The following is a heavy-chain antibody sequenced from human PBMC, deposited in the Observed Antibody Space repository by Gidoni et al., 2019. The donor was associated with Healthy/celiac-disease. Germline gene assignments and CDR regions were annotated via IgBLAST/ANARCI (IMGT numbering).Heavy chain of an antibody. CDR1: GGSISSSSYY. V-gene: IGHV4-39*07. CDR3: ARDIAVAGITHDY. Sequence: QLQLQESGPGLVKPSETLSLTCTVSGGSISSSSYYWGWIRQPPGKGLEWIGSIYYSGSTYYNPSLKSRVTISVDTSKNQFSLKLSSVTAADTAVYYCARDIAVAGITHDYWGQGTLVTVSS. CDR2: IYYSGST. D-gene: IGHD6-19*01. J-gene: IGHJ4*02.